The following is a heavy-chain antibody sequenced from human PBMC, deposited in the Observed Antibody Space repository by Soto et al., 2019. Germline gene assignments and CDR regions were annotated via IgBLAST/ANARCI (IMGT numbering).Heavy chain of an antibody. CDR2: IHYNGNT. Sequence: SETLSLTCAVYGGSISAYSWSWVRQPSGKGLEWIGNIHYNGNTKYNPSLKSRVTMSVDTPKNQFSLRLISVTAADTAIYFCAREGNLGRWLQPLDFWGQGTLVTVSS. D-gene: IGHD5-12*01. V-gene: IGHV4-59*01. CDR1: GGSISAYS. J-gene: IGHJ4*02. CDR3: AREGNLGRWLQPLDF.